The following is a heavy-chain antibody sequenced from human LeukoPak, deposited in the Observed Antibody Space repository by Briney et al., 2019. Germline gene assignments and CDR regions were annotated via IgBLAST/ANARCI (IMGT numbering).Heavy chain of an antibody. CDR2: ISWNSGSI. CDR3: SRAQNSAWHNFEY. J-gene: IGHJ4*02. Sequence: GRSLRLSCAASGFTFDDYAMHWVRQAPGKGLEWVSGISWNSGSIGYADSVKGRFTISRDTSKNTLYLQMSSLRAEDRAVYYCSRAQNSAWHNFEYWGQGTLVTVSS. D-gene: IGHD6-19*01. CDR1: GFTFDDYA. V-gene: IGHV3-9*01.